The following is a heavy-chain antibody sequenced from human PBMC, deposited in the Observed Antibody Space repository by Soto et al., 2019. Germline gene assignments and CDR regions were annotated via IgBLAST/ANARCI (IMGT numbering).Heavy chain of an antibody. V-gene: IGHV1-69*02. D-gene: IGHD1-26*01. Sequence: QVQLVQSGAEVKKPGSSVKVSCKASGGTFSSYIISWVRQAPGQGLEWMGRIIPNLGIANYAQKFQGRVTITADKSTSTAYMELSSLRSEDTAVYYCARFPQTAIVGAAYFDYWGQGTLVTVSS. CDR3: ARFPQTAIVGAAYFDY. CDR2: IIPNLGIA. J-gene: IGHJ4*02. CDR1: GGTFSSYI.